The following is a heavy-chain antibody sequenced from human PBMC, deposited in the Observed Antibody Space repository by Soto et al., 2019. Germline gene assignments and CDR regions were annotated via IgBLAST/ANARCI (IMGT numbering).Heavy chain of an antibody. CDR2: IKSKTDGGTT. V-gene: IGHV3-15*01. Sequence: PGGSLRLSCAASGFTFSNAWMSWVRQAPGKGLEWVGRIKSKTDGGTTDYAAPVKGRFTISRDDSKNTLYLQMNSLKTEDTAVYYCTTDSSMFQNYGMDVWGQGTTVIVSS. CDR3: TTDSSMFQNYGMDV. CDR1: GFTFSNAW. D-gene: IGHD3-10*02. J-gene: IGHJ6*02.